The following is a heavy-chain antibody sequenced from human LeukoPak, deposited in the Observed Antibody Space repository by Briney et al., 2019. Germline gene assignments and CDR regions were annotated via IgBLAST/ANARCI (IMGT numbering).Heavy chain of an antibody. CDR2: INPNSGGT. Sequence: ASVKVSCKASGYTFTGYYMHWVRQAPGQGLEWMGWINPNSGGTNYAQKVQGRVTMTTDTSTSTAYMELRSLRSDDTAVYYCARDGSGYGLEAFDIWGQGTTVTVSS. V-gene: IGHV1-2*02. CDR3: ARDGSGYGLEAFDI. J-gene: IGHJ3*02. D-gene: IGHD3-22*01. CDR1: GYTFTGYY.